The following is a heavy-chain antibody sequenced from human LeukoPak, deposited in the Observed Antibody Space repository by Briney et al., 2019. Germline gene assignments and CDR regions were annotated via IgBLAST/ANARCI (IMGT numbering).Heavy chain of an antibody. J-gene: IGHJ4*02. Sequence: PSETLSLTCTVSGGSISTYYWSWIRQPPGKGLEWIGYIYDSESTNYNPSLKSRVTISVDTSKNQFSLKLSSVTAADTAVYYCARGLSGSYQIDYWGQGTLVTVSS. CDR1: GGSISTYY. D-gene: IGHD1-26*01. V-gene: IGHV4-59*01. CDR3: ARGLSGSYQIDY. CDR2: IYDSEST.